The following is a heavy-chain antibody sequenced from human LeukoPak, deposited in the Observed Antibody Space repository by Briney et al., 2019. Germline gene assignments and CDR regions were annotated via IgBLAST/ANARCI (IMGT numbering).Heavy chain of an antibody. CDR3: ARHRVAGTSNWFDP. V-gene: IGHV4-38-2*01. J-gene: IGHJ5*02. Sequence: SETLSLTCAVSGYSISSGYYWGWIRQPPGKGLEGIGSIYHSGSTSYNPPPKRRGTISVDTSTNQFSLQQSAVTAAATPADYLARHRVAGTSNWFDPWGQGTLVTVSS. CDR1: GYSISSGYY. CDR2: IYHSGST. D-gene: IGHD6-19*01.